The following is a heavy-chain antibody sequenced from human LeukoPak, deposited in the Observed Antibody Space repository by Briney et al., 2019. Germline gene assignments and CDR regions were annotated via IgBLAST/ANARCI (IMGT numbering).Heavy chain of an antibody. J-gene: IGHJ3*02. V-gene: IGHV4-31*03. CDR2: IYYSGST. CDR3: ARARANPTYGSGTNDAFDI. CDR1: GGSISSGGYY. D-gene: IGHD3-10*01. Sequence: PSQTLSLTCTVSGGSISSGGYYWRWIRQHPGRGLEWIGYIYYSGSTYYNPSLKSRVTISVDTSKNQFSLKLSSVTAADTAVYYCARARANPTYGSGTNDAFDIWGQGTMVTVSS.